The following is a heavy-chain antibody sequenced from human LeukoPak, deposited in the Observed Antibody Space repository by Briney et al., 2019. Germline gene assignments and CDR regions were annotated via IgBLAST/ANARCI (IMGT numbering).Heavy chain of an antibody. Sequence: GASVKVSCKASGYTFTSYYMHWVRQAPGQGLEWMGIINPSGGSTSYAQKFQGRVTMTRDTSTSTVYMELSSLRSEDTAVYYCARGGGIQLWLSEDWFDPWGQGTLVTVSS. J-gene: IGHJ5*02. D-gene: IGHD5-18*01. CDR2: INPSGGST. V-gene: IGHV1-46*01. CDR1: GYTFTSYY. CDR3: ARGGGIQLWLSEDWFDP.